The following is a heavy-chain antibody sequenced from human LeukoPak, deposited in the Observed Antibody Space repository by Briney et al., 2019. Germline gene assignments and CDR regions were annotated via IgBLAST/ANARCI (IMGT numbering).Heavy chain of an antibody. CDR1: GFTFSSYA. V-gene: IGHV3-23*01. CDR3: ATDSSIAAEVDY. CDR2: ITGSSAST. Sequence: GGSLRLSCAASGFTFSSYAMSWVRQAPGKGLEWVSSITGSSASTYYADSVKGRFTISRDNSKNTLYLQMNSLRAEDTAVYYCATDSSIAAEVDYWGQGTLVTVSS. J-gene: IGHJ4*02. D-gene: IGHD6-6*01.